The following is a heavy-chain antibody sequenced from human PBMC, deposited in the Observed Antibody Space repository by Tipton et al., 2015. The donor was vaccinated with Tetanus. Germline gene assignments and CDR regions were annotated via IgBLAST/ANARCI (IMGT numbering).Heavy chain of an antibody. D-gene: IGHD1-26*01. CDR1: GFTFSSYG. Sequence: SLRLSCAASGFTFSSYGMHWVRQAPGKGLEWVAVISYDGSNKYYADSVKGRFTISRDNSKNTLYLQMNSLRAEDTAVYYCAKGVGATTIDYWGQGTLVTVSS. CDR2: ISYDGSNK. CDR3: AKGVGATTIDY. J-gene: IGHJ4*02. V-gene: IGHV3-30*18.